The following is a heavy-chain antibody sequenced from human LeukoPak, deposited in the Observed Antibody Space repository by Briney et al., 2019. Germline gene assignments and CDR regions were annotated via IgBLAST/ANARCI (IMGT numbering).Heavy chain of an antibody. V-gene: IGHV3-74*01. D-gene: IGHD2-15*01. Sequence: GGSLRLSCAASGFTFSSYWLRWVRQAPGKGLVWVSRINSDGSTTNYADSVKGRFTISRDNAKNSLYLQMNSLRAEDTALYYCARHGYCSGGSCYSFGYWGQGTLVTVSS. CDR2: INSDGSTT. CDR1: GFTFSSYW. CDR3: ARHGYCSGGSCYSFGY. J-gene: IGHJ4*02.